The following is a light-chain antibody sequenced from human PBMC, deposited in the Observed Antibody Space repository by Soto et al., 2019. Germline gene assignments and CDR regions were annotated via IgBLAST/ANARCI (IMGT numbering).Light chain of an antibody. J-gene: IGLJ3*02. Sequence: QSALTQPASVSGSPGQSITISCTGTSSDVGGHSRVSWCQQHPGKAPKLVIYEVSNRPSGVSNRFSGSKSGNTASLTISGLQPEDEADYYCTSFTTSNTWVFGGGTKVTVL. CDR1: SSDVGGHSR. CDR3: TSFTTSNTWV. V-gene: IGLV2-14*01. CDR2: EVS.